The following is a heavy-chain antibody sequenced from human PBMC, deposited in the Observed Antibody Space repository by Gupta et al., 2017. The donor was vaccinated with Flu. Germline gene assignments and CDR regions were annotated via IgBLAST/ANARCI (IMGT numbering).Heavy chain of an antibody. CDR2: IIPIFGTA. V-gene: IGHV1-69*06. CDR1: GGTFSSYA. CDR3: AREGWDGVVVPAAIDYYYYYGMDV. J-gene: IGHJ6*02. D-gene: IGHD2-2*01. Sequence: QVQLVQSGAEVKTPGSSVKVSCKASGGTFSSYAISWVRQAPGQGLEWMGGIIPIFGTANYAQKFQGRVTITADKSTSTAYMELSSLRSEDTAVYYCAREGWDGVVVPAAIDYYYYYGMDVWGQGTTVTVSS.